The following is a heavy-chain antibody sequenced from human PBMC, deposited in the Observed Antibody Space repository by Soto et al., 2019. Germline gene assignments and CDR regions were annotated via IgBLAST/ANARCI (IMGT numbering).Heavy chain of an antibody. CDR2: ISAYNGNT. Sequence: QVQLVQSGAEVKKPGASVQVSCKASGYTFTSYGISWVRPDPGQGRDWMGWISAYNGNTHNEQKLQGRVTMTTDTSTSKDYMERRSLRSDDTAVYYCERIPTKVTTGGNYWGQGSLVIVAS. CDR3: ERIPTKVTTGGNY. CDR1: GYTFTSYG. D-gene: IGHD4-17*01. J-gene: IGHJ4*02. V-gene: IGHV1-18*04.